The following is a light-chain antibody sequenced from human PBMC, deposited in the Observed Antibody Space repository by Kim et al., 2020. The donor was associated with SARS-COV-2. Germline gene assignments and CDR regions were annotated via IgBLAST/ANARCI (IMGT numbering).Light chain of an antibody. V-gene: IGKV3-15*01. Sequence: SPGERVTLSCRASQSVSSNLAWYQQKPGQAPRLLIYGASTRATGTPARFSGSGSGTDFTLDISSLQSEDFAVYYCQQYDNWPPVTFGGGTKVDIK. CDR1: QSVSSN. CDR2: GAS. CDR3: QQYDNWPPVT. J-gene: IGKJ4*01.